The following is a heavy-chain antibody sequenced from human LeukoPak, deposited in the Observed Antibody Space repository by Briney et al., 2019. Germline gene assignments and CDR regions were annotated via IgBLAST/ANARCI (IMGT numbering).Heavy chain of an antibody. CDR3: ARVGAVAGMLDGDFDY. D-gene: IGHD6-19*01. Sequence: PGGSLRLSCAASGFTVSSNYMSWVRRAPGKGLEWVSVIYSGGSTYYADSVKGRFTISRDNSKNTLYLQMNSLRAEDTAVYYCARVGAVAGMLDGDFDYWGQGTLVTVSS. CDR1: GFTVSSNY. CDR2: IYSGGST. J-gene: IGHJ4*02. V-gene: IGHV3-66*01.